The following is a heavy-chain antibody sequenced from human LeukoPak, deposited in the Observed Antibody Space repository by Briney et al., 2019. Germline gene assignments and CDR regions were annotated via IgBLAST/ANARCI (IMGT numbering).Heavy chain of an antibody. J-gene: IGHJ4*02. CDR1: GFTFGSYG. V-gene: IGHV3-33*01. CDR2: IWYDGSNK. Sequence: GRSLRLSCAASGFTFGSYGMHWVRQAPGKGLEWVAVIWYDGSNKYYADSVKGRFTISRDNSKNTLYLQMNSLRAEDTAVYYCASELGGYGSFDYWGQGTLVTVSS. D-gene: IGHD4-17*01. CDR3: ASELGGYGSFDY.